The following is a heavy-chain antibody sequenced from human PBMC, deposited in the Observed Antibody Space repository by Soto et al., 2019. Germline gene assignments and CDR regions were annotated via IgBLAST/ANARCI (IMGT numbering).Heavy chain of an antibody. V-gene: IGHV1-69*13. CDR1: GSTFSSYA. CDR2: IIPIFGTA. Sequence: VKVSCKASGSTFSSYAISWVRQAPGQGLEWMGGIIPIFGTANYAQKFQGRVTITADESTSTAYMELSSLRSEDTAVYYCARVYSGSYREPFDYWGQGTLVTVSS. CDR3: ARVYSGSYREPFDY. D-gene: IGHD1-26*01. J-gene: IGHJ4*02.